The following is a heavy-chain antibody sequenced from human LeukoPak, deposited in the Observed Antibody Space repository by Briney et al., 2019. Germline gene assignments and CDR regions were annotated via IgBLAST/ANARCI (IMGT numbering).Heavy chain of an antibody. J-gene: IGHJ6*02. CDR2: IIPTFGTA. CDR3: ARGDYIVVVTDLYYYGMDV. V-gene: IGHV1-69*13. Sequence: ASVKVSCKASGGTFSSYAISWVRQAPGQGLEWMGGIIPTFGTANYAQKFQGRVTITADESTSTAYMELSSLRSEDTAVYYCARGDYIVVVTDLYYYGMDVWGQGTTVTVSS. D-gene: IGHD2-21*02. CDR1: GGTFSSYA.